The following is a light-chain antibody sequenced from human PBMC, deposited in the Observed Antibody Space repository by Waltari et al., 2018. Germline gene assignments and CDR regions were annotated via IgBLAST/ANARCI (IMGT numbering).Light chain of an antibody. CDR2: GVS. V-gene: IGKV3-20*01. CDR3: QQYGGSPKYT. CDR1: QSVSNNY. Sequence: ENVLIQSPGTLSLSPGERATLSCRASQSVSNNYLAWYQAKPGQPPRLLIYGVSLRATGIPDRFSGGGSGTDFTLTISRLEPEDSAVYYCQQYGGSPKYTFGQGTKLEIK. J-gene: IGKJ2*01.